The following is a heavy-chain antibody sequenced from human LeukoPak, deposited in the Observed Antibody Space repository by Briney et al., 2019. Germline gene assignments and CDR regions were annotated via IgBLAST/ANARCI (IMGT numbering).Heavy chain of an antibody. CDR2: IYYSGST. CDR1: GGSISNYY. CDR3: ARDRDGYSPFDY. D-gene: IGHD5-24*01. Sequence: SETLSLTCTVSGGSISNYYWSWIRQPPGKGLEWIGYIYYSGSTNYNPSLKSRVTISIDTSKNQFSLKLSSVTAADTAVYYCARDRDGYSPFDYWGQGTLVTVSS. V-gene: IGHV4-59*01. J-gene: IGHJ4*02.